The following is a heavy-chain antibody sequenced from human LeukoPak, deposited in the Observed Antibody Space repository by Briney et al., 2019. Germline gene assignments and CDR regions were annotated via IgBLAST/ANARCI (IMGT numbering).Heavy chain of an antibody. J-gene: IGHJ4*02. V-gene: IGHV3-21*01. Sequence: GGSLRLSCAASGFTFSSYSMNWVRQAPGKGLEWVSSISSSSSYIYYADSVKGRFTISRDTAKNSLYLQMNSLRAEDTAVYYCASLGYSSGYVYYWGQGTLVTVSS. CDR2: ISSSSSYI. CDR3: ASLGYSSGYVYY. CDR1: GFTFSSYS. D-gene: IGHD6-19*01.